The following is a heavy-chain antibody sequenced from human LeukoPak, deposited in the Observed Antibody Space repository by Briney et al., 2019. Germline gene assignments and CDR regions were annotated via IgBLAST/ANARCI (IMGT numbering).Heavy chain of an antibody. V-gene: IGHV3-30*01. D-gene: IGHD6-19*01. Sequence: PGRSLRLSCAASGFTFSSYAMHWVRQALGKGLEWVAVISYDGSNKYYADSVKGRFTISRDNSKNTLYLQMNSLRAEDTAVYYCARDDSVAGNRYGMDVWGQGTTVTVSS. CDR1: GFTFSSYA. CDR2: ISYDGSNK. J-gene: IGHJ6*02. CDR3: ARDDSVAGNRYGMDV.